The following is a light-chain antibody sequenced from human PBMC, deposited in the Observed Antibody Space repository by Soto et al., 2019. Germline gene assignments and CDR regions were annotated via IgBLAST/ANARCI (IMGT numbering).Light chain of an antibody. V-gene: IGLV2-11*01. CDR1: NIDVGDYNS. CDR3: CSYVGGSSYV. Sequence: SSLAQRGSVSGSPGQSVTDSCIVSNIDVGDYNSVSWYQQHRRIAPNLMIYDVSKRPSGVPDRFSGSKSGNTASLTISGLQAEDEADYYCCSYVGGSSYVFGIGTKV. CDR2: DVS. J-gene: IGLJ1*01.